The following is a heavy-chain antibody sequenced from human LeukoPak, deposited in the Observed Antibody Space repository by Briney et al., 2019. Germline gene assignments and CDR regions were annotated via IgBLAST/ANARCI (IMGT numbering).Heavy chain of an antibody. CDR1: GGTFSSYA. Sequence: GASVKVSCKASGGTFSSYAIRWMRQAPGQGLEWMGRIIPIFGTANYAQKFQGRVTITTDESTSTAYMELSSLRSEDTAVYYCASSPRGGYSSSWYFDYWGQGTLVTVSS. V-gene: IGHV1-69*05. CDR3: ASSPRGGYSSSWYFDY. CDR2: IIPIFGTA. D-gene: IGHD6-13*01. J-gene: IGHJ4*02.